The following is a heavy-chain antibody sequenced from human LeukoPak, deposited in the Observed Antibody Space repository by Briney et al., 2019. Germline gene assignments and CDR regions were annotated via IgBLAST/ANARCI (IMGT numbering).Heavy chain of an antibody. D-gene: IGHD2-2*01. CDR2: ISYDGTYK. J-gene: IGHJ4*02. CDR3: ANLGSSELRVPASQGN. V-gene: IGHV3-30*18. CDR1: GFTFSSYG. Sequence: GGSLRLSCAASGFTFSSYGMHWVRQAPGKGLEWVAVISYDGTYKYYADSVKGRFTVSRDNSKDTVFLQMNSLRVEDTAVYYCANLGSSELRVPASQGNWGQGTLVTVSS.